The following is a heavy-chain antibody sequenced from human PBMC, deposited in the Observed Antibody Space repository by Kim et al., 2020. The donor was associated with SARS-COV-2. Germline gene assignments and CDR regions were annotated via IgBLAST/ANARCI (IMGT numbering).Heavy chain of an antibody. J-gene: IGHJ6*02. CDR3: AKSSTSFDAYYYYYYGMDV. Sequence: KGRFDISRQNSKSTLYLQMNSLRAEDTAVYYCAKSSTSFDAYYYYYYGMDVWGQGTTVTVSS. V-gene: IGHV3-53*04. D-gene: IGHD2-2*01.